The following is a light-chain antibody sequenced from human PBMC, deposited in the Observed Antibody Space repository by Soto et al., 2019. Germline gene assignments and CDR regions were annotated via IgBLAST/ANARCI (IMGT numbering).Light chain of an antibody. J-gene: IGLJ1*01. CDR3: CSYAGSYTFV. CDR1: SSDVGGYNF. Sequence: QSVLTQPASVSGSPGQSITISCTGTSSDVGGYNFVSWYQQHPGRAPKLLIYEVSRRPSGVSNRFSGSKSGDTASLTISGLQAEDEADYYCCSYAGSYTFVFGTGTKVTVL. CDR2: EVS. V-gene: IGLV2-14*01.